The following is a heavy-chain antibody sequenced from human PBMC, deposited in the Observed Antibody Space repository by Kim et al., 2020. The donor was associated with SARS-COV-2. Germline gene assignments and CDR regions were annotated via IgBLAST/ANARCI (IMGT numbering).Heavy chain of an antibody. Sequence: ASVKVSCKASGYTFTSYGISWVRQAPGQGLEWMGWISAYNGNTNYAQKLQGRVTMTTDTSTSTAYMELRSLRSDDTAVYYCARDSAQTLKYNWNGGPVDYWGQGTLVTVSS. V-gene: IGHV1-18*01. CDR1: GYTFTSYG. J-gene: IGHJ4*02. CDR3: ARDSAQTLKYNWNGGPVDY. CDR2: ISAYNGNT. D-gene: IGHD1-20*01.